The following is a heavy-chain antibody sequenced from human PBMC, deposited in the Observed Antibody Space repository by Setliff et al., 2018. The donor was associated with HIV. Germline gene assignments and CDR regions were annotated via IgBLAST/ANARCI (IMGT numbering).Heavy chain of an antibody. Sequence: PGGSLRLSCAASGFTFSRYGMHWVRQAPGKGLEWVAFISYDGSKKYDADSVKGRFTISRDNSKNTLYLQMNSLRAEDTAVYYCARDPTRRGAIAVAGEGDYWGQGTLVTVPS. V-gene: IGHV3-30*04. CDR1: GFTFSRYG. D-gene: IGHD6-19*01. CDR2: ISYDGSKK. J-gene: IGHJ4*02. CDR3: ARDPTRRGAIAVAGEGDY.